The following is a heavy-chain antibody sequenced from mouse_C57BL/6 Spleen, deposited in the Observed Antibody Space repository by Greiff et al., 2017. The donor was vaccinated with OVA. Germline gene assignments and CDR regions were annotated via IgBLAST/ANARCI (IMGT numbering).Heavy chain of an antibody. Sequence: EVKLMESGPGLVKPSQSLSLTCSVTGYSLTSGYYWNWIRQFPGNKLEWMGYISYDGSNNYNPSLKNRISSTRDTSKNQFFLKVNSVTTEDTATYYSASGYYGSFDDWGQGTTLTVSS. V-gene: IGHV3-6*01. J-gene: IGHJ2*01. CDR3: ASGYYGSFDD. CDR1: GYSLTSGYY. CDR2: ISYDGSN. D-gene: IGHD1-1*01.